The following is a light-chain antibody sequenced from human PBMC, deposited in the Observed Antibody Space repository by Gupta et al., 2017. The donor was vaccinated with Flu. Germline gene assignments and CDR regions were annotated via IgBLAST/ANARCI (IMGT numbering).Light chain of an antibody. J-gene: IGLJ1*01. Sequence: TTISWTGASSVVGNYNLVTWYHQHPGKVNNLMIYEVTKRPAGVANRFSGSKAGNTASLTIAGLQDEDAADYHCSSDADGGAFVFGTGTKVTV. V-gene: IGLV2-23*02. CDR3: SSDADGGAFV. CDR2: EVT. CDR1: SSVVGNYNL.